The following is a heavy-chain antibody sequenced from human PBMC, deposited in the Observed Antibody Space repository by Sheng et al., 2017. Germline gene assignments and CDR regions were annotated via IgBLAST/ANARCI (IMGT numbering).Heavy chain of an antibody. CDR3: ARDYFGMVVTFGWFDP. V-gene: IGHV1-18*01. D-gene: IGHD2-21*02. CDR1: GYTFTSYG. Sequence: QVQLVQSGAEVKKPGASVKVSCKASGYTFTSYGISWVRQAPGQGLEWMGWISAYNGNTNYAQKLQGRVTMTTDTSTSTAYMELRSLRSDDTAVYYCARDYFGMVVTFGWFDPWGRGNPGHRLL. CDR2: ISAYNGNT. J-gene: IGHJ5*02.